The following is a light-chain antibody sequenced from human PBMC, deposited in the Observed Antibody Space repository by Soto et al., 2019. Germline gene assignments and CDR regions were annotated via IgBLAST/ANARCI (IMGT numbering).Light chain of an antibody. J-gene: IGKJ1*01. Sequence: EIVMTQSPATLSVSPGERATLSCRASQSVSSNLAWYQQKPGQAPRLLIYGASTRATGIPARFIGSGSGTEFAITISCLRSEDFAVYYCNVYHNWSPLPFGQGSMV. CDR3: NVYHNWSPLP. CDR2: GAS. CDR1: QSVSSN. V-gene: IGKV3-15*01.